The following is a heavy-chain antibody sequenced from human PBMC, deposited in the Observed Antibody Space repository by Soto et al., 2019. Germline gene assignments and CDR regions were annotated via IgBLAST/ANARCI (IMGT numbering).Heavy chain of an antibody. CDR1: GFTFSSYA. D-gene: IGHD2-2*01. CDR3: VKGPHVVVVPAAHDAFDI. CDR2: ISSNGGST. Sequence: PGGSLRLSCSPSGFTFSSYAMHWVRQAPGKGLEYVSAISSNGGSTYYADSVKGRFTISRDNSKNTLYLQMSSLRAEDTAVYYCVKGPHVVVVPAAHDAFDIWGQGTMVTVSS. J-gene: IGHJ3*02. V-gene: IGHV3-64D*08.